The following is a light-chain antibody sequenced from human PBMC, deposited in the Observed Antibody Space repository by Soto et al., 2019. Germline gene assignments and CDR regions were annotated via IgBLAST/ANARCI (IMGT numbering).Light chain of an antibody. V-gene: IGLV1-47*02. J-gene: IGLJ1*01. Sequence: TQPPSVSETPGQRVTISCSGASSNIGRNYVCWYQQLPGTAPKLRIYGNYQRPAGVPDRFSGSKSGTSAALAINGLRYEDEAEYYCAGWDASLSGYVFGTGTKLTVL. CDR2: GNY. CDR1: SSNIGRNY. CDR3: AGWDASLSGYV.